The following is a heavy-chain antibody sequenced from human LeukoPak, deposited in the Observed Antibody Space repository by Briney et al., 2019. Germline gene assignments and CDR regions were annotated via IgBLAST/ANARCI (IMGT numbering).Heavy chain of an antibody. Sequence: SETLSLTCTVSGGSISRYYWSWIRQPPGKGLEWIGYIYYSGSTNYNPSLKSRVTISVDTSKNQFSLKLSSVTAADTAVYYCACSIAAAATFDYWGQGTLVTVSS. V-gene: IGHV4-59*01. CDR3: ACSIAAAATFDY. CDR1: GGSISRYY. CDR2: IYYSGST. D-gene: IGHD6-13*01. J-gene: IGHJ4*02.